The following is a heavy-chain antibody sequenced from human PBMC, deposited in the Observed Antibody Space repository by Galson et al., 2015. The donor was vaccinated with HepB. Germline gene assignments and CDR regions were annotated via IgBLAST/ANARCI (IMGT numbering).Heavy chain of an antibody. V-gene: IGHV3-33*01. CDR3: ARDLGWELLFGPTKFGPFDY. J-gene: IGHJ4*01. CDR1: GFTFSSYG. D-gene: IGHD1-26*01. Sequence: SLRLSCAASGFTFSSYGMHWVRQAPGKGLEWVSVIWYDGSNKYYADSVKGRFTISRDNSKNTLYLQMNSLSAEDTAVYYCARDLGWELLFGPTKFGPFDYWGQGNLVTVSS. CDR2: IWYDGSNK.